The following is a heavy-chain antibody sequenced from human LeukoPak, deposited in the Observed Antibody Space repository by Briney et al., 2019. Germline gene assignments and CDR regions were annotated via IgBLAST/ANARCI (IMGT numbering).Heavy chain of an antibody. D-gene: IGHD2-2*01. V-gene: IGHV3-30-3*01. J-gene: IGHJ4*02. CDR1: GFTFSTYT. CDR3: ARGYCSSTACPPCDY. CDR2: ISYDGSNK. Sequence: GGSLRLSCAASGFTFSTYTIHWVRQAPGKGLEWVAVISYDGSNKYYADSVKGRFTLSRDNSKDTLYLQMDSLRAEDMAVYSCARGYCSSTACPPCDYWGQGTLVTVSS.